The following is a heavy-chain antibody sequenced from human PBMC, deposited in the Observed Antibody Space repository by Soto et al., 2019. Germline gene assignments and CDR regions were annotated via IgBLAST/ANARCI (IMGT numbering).Heavy chain of an antibody. CDR2: ISGSGRST. CDR1: VFSFSSFG. V-gene: IGHV3-23*01. Sequence: VGSLRLSCASSVFSFSSFGMSCVRHSPGKGLEWVSSISGSGRSTYYADSVKGRFTISRDNSKNIVYLQMDSLRAADKATYYCATRGAAMVKYYFELWRQGTLVTVSS. J-gene: IGHJ4*02. CDR3: ATRGAAMVKYYFEL. D-gene: IGHD5-18*01.